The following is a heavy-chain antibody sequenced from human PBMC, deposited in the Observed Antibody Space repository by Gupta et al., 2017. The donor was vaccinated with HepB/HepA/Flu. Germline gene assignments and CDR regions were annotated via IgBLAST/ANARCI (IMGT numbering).Heavy chain of an antibody. CDR3: SGYDIWRVHKWLDN. Sequence: QLQASGPGLVEPSETLSLTCSVSGGSVRTSNFYWGWVRQPPGKGLEWIGNVFHTGSIYFILAYNSRGTTSVDTSNTHLTLDLTAVPDEDTAIEACSGYDIWRVHKWLDNWGQGTRGTVSS. V-gene: IGHV4-39*02. J-gene: IGHJ5*02. CDR1: GGSVRTSNFY. CDR2: VFHTGSI. D-gene: IGHD3-9*01.